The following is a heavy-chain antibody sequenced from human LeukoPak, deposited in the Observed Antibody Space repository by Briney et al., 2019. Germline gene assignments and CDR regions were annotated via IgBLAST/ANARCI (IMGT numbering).Heavy chain of an antibody. J-gene: IGHJ3*02. V-gene: IGHV4-59*01. Sequence: PETLSLTCTVSGGSISSYYWSWIRQPPGKGLEWIGYIYYSGSTNYNPSLKSRVTISVDTSKNQFSLKLSSVTAADTAVYYCARKPTYYYDSSGYELDAFDIWGQGTMVTVSS. CDR1: GGSISSYY. CDR3: ARKPTYYYDSSGYELDAFDI. CDR2: IYYSGST. D-gene: IGHD3-22*01.